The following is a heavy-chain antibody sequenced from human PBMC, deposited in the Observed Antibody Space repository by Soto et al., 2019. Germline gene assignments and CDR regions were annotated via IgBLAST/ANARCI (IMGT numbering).Heavy chain of an antibody. D-gene: IGHD3-10*02. V-gene: IGHV4-34*01. Sequence: QVQLQQLVAGLLKPSETLSLTCAVYGVSFSGYSLSLIRQPPGKGLEWIGEINHSGSTNYNPSLKSRVTISVDTCKNQFSLKLSSVTAEDTAVNYCASMLPYFVYWGEGSLVTVSS. CDR1: GVSFSGYS. CDR2: INHSGST. CDR3: ASMLPYFVY. J-gene: IGHJ4*01.